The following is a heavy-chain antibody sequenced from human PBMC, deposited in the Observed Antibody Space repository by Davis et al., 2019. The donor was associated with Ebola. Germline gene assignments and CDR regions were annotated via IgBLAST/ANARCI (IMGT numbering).Heavy chain of an antibody. CDR3: ARLWRYYDILTG. D-gene: IGHD3-9*01. V-gene: IGHV4-59*05. CDR2: IYYSGST. Sequence: SETLSLTCTVSGGSISSYYWSWIRQPPGKGLEWIGSIYYSGSTYYNPSLKSQVTISVDTSKNQFSLKLSSVTAADTAVYYCARLWRYYDILTGWGQGTLVTVSS. CDR1: GGSISSYY. J-gene: IGHJ4*02.